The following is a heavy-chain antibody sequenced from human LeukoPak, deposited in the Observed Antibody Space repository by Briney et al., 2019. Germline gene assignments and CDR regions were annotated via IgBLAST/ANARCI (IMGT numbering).Heavy chain of an antibody. J-gene: IGHJ4*02. CDR3: ARDSTGYSTGWFSPDC. D-gene: IGHD6-19*01. CDR2: IIPIFGTA. V-gene: IGHV1-69*01. CDR1: GGTFSSYA. Sequence: SVKVSCKASGGTFSSYAISWVRQAPGQGLEWMGGIIPIFGTANYAQKFQGRVTITADESTSTAYMELSSLRSEDTAVYYCARDSTGYSTGWFSPDCWGRGTLVTVSS.